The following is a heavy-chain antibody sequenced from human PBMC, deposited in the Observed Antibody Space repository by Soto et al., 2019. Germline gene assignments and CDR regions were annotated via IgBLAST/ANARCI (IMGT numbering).Heavy chain of an antibody. CDR1: GGSVNRSGYY. CDR2: IYFSGST. V-gene: IGHV4-39*01. J-gene: IGHJ3*02. CDR3: AMGDSSGYYFDSFDI. Sequence: SETLSLTCTVSGGSVNRSGYYWGWIRQPPGKGLEWIGNIYFSGSTYYNPSLKSRITISVDTSKNQFSLKLSSVTAADTAVYYCAMGDSSGYYFDSFDIWAQGTMVTVSS. D-gene: IGHD3-22*01.